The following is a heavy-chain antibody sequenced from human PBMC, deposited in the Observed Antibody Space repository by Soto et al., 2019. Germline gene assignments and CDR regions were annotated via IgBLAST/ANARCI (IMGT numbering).Heavy chain of an antibody. CDR3: ARDRAVDWYFDL. D-gene: IGHD6-19*01. CDR1: GYTFSSCA. V-gene: IGHV1-3*04. CDR2: INTDNGNT. Sequence: QVQVVQSGAEVKKPGASVKVSCTASGYTFSSCAIHWVRQAPGQRLEWMGWINTDNGNTKYSQKFQGRLSITRDTSATTAYMELSSLRSEDTAVYYCARDRAVDWYFDLWGRGSLVTASS. J-gene: IGHJ2*01.